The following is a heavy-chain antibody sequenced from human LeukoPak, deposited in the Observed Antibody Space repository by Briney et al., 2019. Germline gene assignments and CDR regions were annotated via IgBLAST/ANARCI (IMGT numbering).Heavy chain of an antibody. CDR1: GGTFSSYA. CDR3: ASKGWELLSYALDI. D-gene: IGHD1-26*01. CDR2: IIPIFGTA. J-gene: IGHJ3*02. Sequence: SVKVSCKASGGTFSSYAISWVRQAPGQGLEWMGGIIPIFGTANYAQKFQGRVTITADESTSTAYMELSSLRSEDTAVYYYASKGWELLSYALDIWGQGTMVTVSS. V-gene: IGHV1-69*13.